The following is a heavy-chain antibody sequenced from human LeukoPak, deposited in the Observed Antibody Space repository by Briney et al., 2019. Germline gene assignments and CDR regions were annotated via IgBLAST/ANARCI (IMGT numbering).Heavy chain of an antibody. CDR2: VYYSVST. J-gene: IGHJ4*02. CDR1: GGSVRSDSYY. D-gene: IGHD4-11*01. V-gene: IGHV4-61*01. Sequence: SETLSLTCTVSGGSVRSDSYYWSWIRQPPGNGLEWIGYVYYSVSTTYNPSLKSRVTISVDTSKNQFSLKLRSVTAADTAVYSCARRTTVTIPFGYWGQGTLVTVSS. CDR3: ARRTTVTIPFGY.